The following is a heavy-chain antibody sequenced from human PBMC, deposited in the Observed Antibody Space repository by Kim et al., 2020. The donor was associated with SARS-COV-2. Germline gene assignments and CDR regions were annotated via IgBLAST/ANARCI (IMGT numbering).Heavy chain of an antibody. CDR1: GGTFSSYA. J-gene: IGHJ4*02. CDR2: IIPIFGTA. D-gene: IGHD2-15*01. CDR3: ARDSGGSAGGSLPFDY. Sequence: SVKVSCKASGGTFSSYAISWVRQDPGQGLEWMGGIIPIFGTANYAQKFQGRVTITADESTSTAYMELSSLRSEDTAVYYCARDSGGSAGGSLPFDYWGQGTLVTVSS. V-gene: IGHV1-69*13.